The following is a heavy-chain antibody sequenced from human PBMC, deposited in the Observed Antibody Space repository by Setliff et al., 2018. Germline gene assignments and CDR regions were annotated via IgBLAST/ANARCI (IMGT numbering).Heavy chain of an antibody. J-gene: IGHJ5*02. CDR2: INHSGTT. D-gene: IGHD6-6*01. CDR1: GGTFSDYY. Sequence: PSETLSLTCTAYGGTFSDYYWTWIRQPPGKGLEWIGEINHSGTTNYNPSLKSRVAISVDTSKNQFSLTMSSVTAADAAVYYCARGRNVAARLLDTWGRGSRVTVSS. CDR3: ARGRNVAARLLDT. V-gene: IGHV4-34*01.